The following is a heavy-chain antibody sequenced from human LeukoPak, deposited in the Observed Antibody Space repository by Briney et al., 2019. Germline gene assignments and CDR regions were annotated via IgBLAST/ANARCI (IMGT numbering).Heavy chain of an antibody. CDR1: GGSISSYY. V-gene: IGHV4-59*12. CDR3: ARDSTGGPNYYGSGSPGLFDY. Sequence: SETLSLTCTVSGGSISSYYWSWIRQSPGEGLECIGYIHYTGSTNYNPSLKSRVTISVDTSKNQFSLKLSSVTAADTAVHYCARDSTGGPNYYGSGSPGLFDYWGQGTLVTVSS. D-gene: IGHD3-10*01. CDR2: IHYTGST. J-gene: IGHJ4*02.